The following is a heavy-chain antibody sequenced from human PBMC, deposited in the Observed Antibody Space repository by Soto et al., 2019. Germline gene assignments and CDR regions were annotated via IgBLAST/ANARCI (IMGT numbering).Heavy chain of an antibody. CDR2: IYHRGST. D-gene: IGHD1-26*01. Sequence: SETLSLTCAVSGGSISSSQWWTWVRQPPGKGLEWIGDIYHRGSTNYDLYLKSRVTISVDKSKNQSSLRVKYVTAADTAVYYCPRGANSVKGYLD. CDR1: GGSISSSQW. CDR3: PRGANSVKGYLD. V-gene: IGHV4-4*02. J-gene: IGHJ4*03.